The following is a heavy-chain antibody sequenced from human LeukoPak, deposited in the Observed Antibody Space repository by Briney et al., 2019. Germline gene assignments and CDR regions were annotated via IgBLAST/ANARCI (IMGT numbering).Heavy chain of an antibody. Sequence: GESLKISFKSSGYSFTSYWISWVRQRPGKGPEGVRIIYPGDSDTIYSRYCQGQVTISADKSITTAYLQWSRLKASDTAMYYCATSTYYDFWSGDYGMDVWGQGTTVTVSS. CDR2: IYPGDSDT. CDR3: ATSTYYDFWSGDYGMDV. V-gene: IGHV5-51*01. J-gene: IGHJ6*02. D-gene: IGHD3-3*01. CDR1: GYSFTSYW.